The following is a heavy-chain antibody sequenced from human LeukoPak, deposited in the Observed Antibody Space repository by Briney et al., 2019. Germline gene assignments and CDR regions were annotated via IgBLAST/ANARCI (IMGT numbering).Heavy chain of an antibody. Sequence: PSETLSLTCTVSGGSISSYYWSWIRQPPGKGLEWIGYIYYSGSTSYNPSLKSRVTISVDTSKNQFSLKLSSLTAADTAVYYCARDRGRNSLIYHYYGMDVWGQGTTVTVSS. V-gene: IGHV4-59*01. CDR3: ARDRGRNSLIYHYYGMDV. D-gene: IGHD1-14*01. J-gene: IGHJ6*02. CDR2: IYYSGST. CDR1: GGSISSYY.